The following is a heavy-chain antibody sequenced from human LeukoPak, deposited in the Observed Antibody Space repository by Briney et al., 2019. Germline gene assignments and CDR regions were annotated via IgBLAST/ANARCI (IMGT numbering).Heavy chain of an antibody. CDR2: ISSSSTTI. V-gene: IGHV3-48*03. J-gene: IGHJ4*02. Sequence: GGSLRLSCAASGFTFSSYEMNWVRQAPGKGLEWISYISSSSTTIHYADSVKGRFAISRDNAENSLYLQMNSLRAEDTAVYYCARDSALTIFGVVIKRFDYWGQGTLVTVSS. CDR3: ARDSALTIFGVVIKRFDY. D-gene: IGHD3-3*01. CDR1: GFTFSSYE.